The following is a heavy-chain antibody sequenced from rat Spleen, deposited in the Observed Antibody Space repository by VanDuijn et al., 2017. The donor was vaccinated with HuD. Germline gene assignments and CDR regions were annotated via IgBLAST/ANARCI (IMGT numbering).Heavy chain of an antibody. V-gene: IGHV5-29*01. J-gene: IGHJ3*01. Sequence: EVQLVESDGGLVQPGRSLKLSCAASGFTFSNHDMAWVRQAPTKGLEWVATIRYDGSRTYYRDSVKGRFTISRDNAKSTLYLQMDSLRSEDTATYYCATTPGRPFAYWGQGTLVTVSS. CDR3: ATTPGRPFAY. D-gene: IGHD5-1*01. CDR2: IRYDGSRT. CDR1: GFTFSNHD.